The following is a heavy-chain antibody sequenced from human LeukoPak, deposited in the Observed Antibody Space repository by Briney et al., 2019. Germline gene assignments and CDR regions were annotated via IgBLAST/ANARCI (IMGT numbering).Heavy chain of an antibody. CDR2: ISSSSTI. Sequence: GGSLRLSCAASGFTLSSYSMNWVRQAPGKGLEWVSYISSSSTIYDADSVKGRFTISRDNSKNSLYLHMNSLRDEDTAVYYCARVNSGYELDLWGEGPLVRVSS. J-gene: IGHJ5*02. CDR1: GFTLSSYS. D-gene: IGHD5-12*01. V-gene: IGHV3-48*02. CDR3: ARVNSGYELDL.